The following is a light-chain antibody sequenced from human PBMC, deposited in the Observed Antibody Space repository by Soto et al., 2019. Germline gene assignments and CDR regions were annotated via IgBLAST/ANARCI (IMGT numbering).Light chain of an antibody. V-gene: IGKV3-20*01. CDR2: GTS. Sequence: EIVLTQSPGTLSLSPGYRATLACRASQSVSSRYLAWYQQTPGQAPRLLIYGTSHRATGTPDRFSGSGSGTDFTLTINRLEPEDFAVYYCQQYGSSWTFGQGTKGDIK. CDR1: QSVSSRY. CDR3: QQYGSSWT. J-gene: IGKJ1*01.